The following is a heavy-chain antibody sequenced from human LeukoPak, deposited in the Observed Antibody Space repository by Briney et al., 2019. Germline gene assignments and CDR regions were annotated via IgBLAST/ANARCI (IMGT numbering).Heavy chain of an antibody. Sequence: SETLSLTCTVSGGSISSGSYYWSWIRQPAWKGLEWIGRIYTSGSTNYNPSLKSRVTISVDTSKNQFSLKLSSVSAADTAVYYCAGLLEMATPWFDPWGQGTLVTVSS. V-gene: IGHV4-61*02. CDR1: GGSISSGSYY. CDR2: IYTSGST. CDR3: AGLLEMATPWFDP. J-gene: IGHJ5*02. D-gene: IGHD5-24*01.